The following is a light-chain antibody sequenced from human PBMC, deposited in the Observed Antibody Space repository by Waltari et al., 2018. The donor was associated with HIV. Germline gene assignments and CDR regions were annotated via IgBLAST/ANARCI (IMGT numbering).Light chain of an antibody. V-gene: IGLV1-44*01. CDR2: SNN. J-gene: IGLJ3*02. CDR1: RSNIGSNT. Sequence: QSVLTQPPSASGTPGQRVIISCSGNRSNIGSNTVNWYQQFSGAAPTLLIYSNNQRRSAVPCLFSWSKFGSAACLAISVLKSEDEADYHCARWDDAVSGPVFGAGTQLTV. CDR3: ARWDDAVSGPV.